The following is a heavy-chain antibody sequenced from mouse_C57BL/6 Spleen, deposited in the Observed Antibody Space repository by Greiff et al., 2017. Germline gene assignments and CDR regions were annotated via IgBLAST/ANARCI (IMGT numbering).Heavy chain of an antibody. CDR1: GYTFTSYW. CDR3: AREDYDEGMDY. V-gene: IGHV1-55*01. J-gene: IGHJ4*01. Sequence: QVQLKQPGAELVKPGASVKMSCKASGYTFTSYWITWVKQRPGQGLEWIGDIYPGSGSTNYNEKFKSKATLTVDTSSSTAYMQLSSLTSEDSAVYYCAREDYDEGMDYWGQGTSVTVSS. CDR2: IYPGSGST. D-gene: IGHD2-4*01.